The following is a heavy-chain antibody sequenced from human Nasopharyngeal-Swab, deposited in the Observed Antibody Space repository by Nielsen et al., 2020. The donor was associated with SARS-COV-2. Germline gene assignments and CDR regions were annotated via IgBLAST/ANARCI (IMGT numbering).Heavy chain of an antibody. CDR3: ARDLVRGLWLQYAFDI. J-gene: IGHJ3*02. V-gene: IGHV3-33*01. D-gene: IGHD5-24*01. CDR1: GFPFSSYG. Sequence: GSLKISCAASGFPFSSYGMHLVRQAPGKGLEWVAVIWYDGSNKYYADSVNGRFTISRDNSKTTLYLQMNSLRAEDTAVYYCARDLVRGLWLQYAFDIWGQGTMVTVSS. CDR2: IWYDGSNK.